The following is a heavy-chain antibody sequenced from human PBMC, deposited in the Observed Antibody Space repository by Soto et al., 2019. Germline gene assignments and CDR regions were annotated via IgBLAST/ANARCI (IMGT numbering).Heavy chain of an antibody. V-gene: IGHV1-8*01. Sequence: GASVKVSCKASGYTFTSYDINWVRQATGQGLEWMGWMNPNSGNTGYAQKFQGRVTMTMNTSISTAYMQLSSLRSEDTAVYYCAKHLRGNARQNYGLDFWGQGTRVTVSS. CDR2: MNPNSGNT. CDR1: GYTFTSYD. D-gene: IGHD3-10*01. J-gene: IGHJ6*02. CDR3: AKHLRGNARQNYGLDF.